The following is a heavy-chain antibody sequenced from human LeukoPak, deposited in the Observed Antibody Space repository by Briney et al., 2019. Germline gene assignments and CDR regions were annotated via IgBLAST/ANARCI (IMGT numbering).Heavy chain of an antibody. V-gene: IGHV5-51*01. J-gene: IGHJ6*03. Sequence: GEALQIACQGSGYGFTDYWIGWVRPMPGKGLEWRGIIYPGDSDTRYSPSFQGQITISADKSISTAYLQWSSLKASDTAMYYCARPYFINPDMDVWGKGTTVTVSS. CDR2: IYPGDSDT. CDR1: GYGFTDYW. D-gene: IGHD2/OR15-2a*01. CDR3: ARPYFINPDMDV.